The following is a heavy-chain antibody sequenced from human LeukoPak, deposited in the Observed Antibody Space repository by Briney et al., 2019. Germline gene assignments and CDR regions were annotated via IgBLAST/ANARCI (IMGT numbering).Heavy chain of an antibody. D-gene: IGHD6-6*01. CDR2: ISYDGSNK. J-gene: IGHJ4*02. CDR1: GFTFSSYA. Sequence: QSGGSLRLSCAASGFTFSSYAMHWVRQAPGKGLEWVAVISYDGSNKYYADSVKGRFTISRDNSKNTLYLQMSSLRAEDTAVYYCARDGTQYSSLLVYWGQGTLVTVSS. V-gene: IGHV3-30-3*01. CDR3: ARDGTQYSSLLVY.